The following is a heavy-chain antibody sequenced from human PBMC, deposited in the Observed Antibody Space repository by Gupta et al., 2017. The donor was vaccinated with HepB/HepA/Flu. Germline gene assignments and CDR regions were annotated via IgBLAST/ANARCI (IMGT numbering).Heavy chain of an antibody. Sequence: EVQLVESGGGLVKPGGSLRLSCVGFGFNFSDFRLNWVRQAPGKGLEWIAYIDSRGSLISYGDSVKGRFTISRDNAKNSLSLHMTNLRGADTAVYFCARDPGYYYFHTLDAWGQGTTGTVSS. J-gene: IGHJ6*02. CDR2: IDSRGSLI. D-gene: IGHD3-9*01. CDR1: GFNFSDFR. V-gene: IGHV3-21*01. CDR3: ARDPGYYYFHTLDA.